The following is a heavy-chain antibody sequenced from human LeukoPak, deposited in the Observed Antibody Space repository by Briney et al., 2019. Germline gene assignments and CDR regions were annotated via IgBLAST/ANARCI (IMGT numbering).Heavy chain of an antibody. CDR1: GGTFSSYA. CDR2: IIPIFGTA. V-gene: IGHV1-69*13. Sequence: SVKVSCKASGGTFSSYAISWVRQAPGQGLEWMGGIIPIFGTANYAQKFQGRVTITADGSTSTAYMELSSLRSEDTAVYYCAXMYYDILTGYQYYYYGMDVWGQGTTVTVSS. J-gene: IGHJ6*02. D-gene: IGHD3-9*01. CDR3: AXMYYDILTGYQYYYYGMDV.